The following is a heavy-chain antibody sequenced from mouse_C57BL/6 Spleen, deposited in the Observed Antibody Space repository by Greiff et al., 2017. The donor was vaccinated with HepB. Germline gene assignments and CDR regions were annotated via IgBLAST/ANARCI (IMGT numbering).Heavy chain of an antibody. J-gene: IGHJ3*01. V-gene: IGHV1-26*01. Sequence: VQLQQSGPELVKPGASVKISCKASGYTFTDYYMNWVKQSHGKSLEWIGDINPNNGGTSYNQKFKGKATLTVDKSSSTAYMELRSLTSEDSAVYDCARGSYYYGSSPFAYWGQGTLVTVSA. CDR2: INPNNGGT. CDR1: GYTFTDYY. D-gene: IGHD1-1*01. CDR3: ARGSYYYGSSPFAY.